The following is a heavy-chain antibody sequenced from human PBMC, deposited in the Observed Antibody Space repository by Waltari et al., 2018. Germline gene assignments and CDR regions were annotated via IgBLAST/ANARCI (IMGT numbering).Heavy chain of an antibody. CDR2: MNPNSGNT. V-gene: IGHV1-8*02. CDR3: ARGKGGVATLPHDYYYYMDV. Sequence: QVQLVQSGAEVKKPGASVKVSCKASGYTFTSYGINWVRQATGQGLEWMGWMNPNSGNTGYAQKFQGRVTMTRNTSISTAYMELSSLRSEDTAVYYCARGKGGVATLPHDYYYYMDVWGKGTTVTVSS. J-gene: IGHJ6*03. CDR1: GYTFTSYG. D-gene: IGHD2-8*02.